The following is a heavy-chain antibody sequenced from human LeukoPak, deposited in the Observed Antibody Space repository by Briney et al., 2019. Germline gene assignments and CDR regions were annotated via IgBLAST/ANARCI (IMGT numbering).Heavy chain of an antibody. Sequence: GRSLRLSCAASGFTFSSYGMPWVRQAPGKGLEWVAVIWYDGSNKYYADSVKGRFTISRDNSKNTLYLQMNSLRAEDTAVYYCARYGSSSEERYYYYMDVWGKGTTVTVSS. D-gene: IGHD6-6*01. CDR2: IWYDGSNK. CDR3: ARYGSSSEERYYYYMDV. J-gene: IGHJ6*03. CDR1: GFTFSSYG. V-gene: IGHV3-33*01.